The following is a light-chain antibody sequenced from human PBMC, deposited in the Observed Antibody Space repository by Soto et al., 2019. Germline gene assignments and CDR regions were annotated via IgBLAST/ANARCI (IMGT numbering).Light chain of an antibody. J-gene: IGKJ1*01. CDR3: QQSFGTPRT. CDR1: QTISTY. CDR2: AAS. Sequence: DIQMTQSPSSLYASVRDRVTITCLASQTISTYLNWYQQKPGKAPKLLISAASSLQSGVPSRFSGSGSGTDFTLTISSLQPEDFATYFCQQSFGTPRTFGQGTKVEIK. V-gene: IGKV1-39*01.